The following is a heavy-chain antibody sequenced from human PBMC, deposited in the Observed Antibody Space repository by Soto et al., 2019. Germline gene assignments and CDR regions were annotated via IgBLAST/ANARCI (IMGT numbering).Heavy chain of an antibody. V-gene: IGHV3-53*01. CDR2: IYSGGST. CDR3: ARVAGYDHGGIYYYYGMDV. D-gene: IGHD5-12*01. J-gene: IGHJ6*02. CDR1: GFTVSSNY. Sequence: GGSLRLSCAASGFTVSSNYMSWVRQAPGKGLEWVSVIYSGGSTYYADSVKGRFTISRDNSKNTLYLQMNSLRAEDTVVYYCARVAGYDHGGIYYYYGMDVWGQGTTVTVSS.